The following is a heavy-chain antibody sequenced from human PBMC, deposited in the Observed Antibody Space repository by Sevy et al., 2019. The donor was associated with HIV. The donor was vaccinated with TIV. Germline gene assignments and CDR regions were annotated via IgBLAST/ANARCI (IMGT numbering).Heavy chain of an antibody. D-gene: IGHD6-13*01. Sequence: SETLSLTCAVSGYSISSGYYWGWIRQPPGKGLEWIGSIYHSGSTYYNPSLKSRVTISVDTSKNQFSLKLSSVTAADTAGYYCARVVLNSSSWYFPRWHYYYGMDVWGQGTTVTVSS. CDR1: GYSISSGYY. CDR2: IYHSGST. CDR3: ARVVLNSSSWYFPRWHYYYGMDV. J-gene: IGHJ6*02. V-gene: IGHV4-38-2*01.